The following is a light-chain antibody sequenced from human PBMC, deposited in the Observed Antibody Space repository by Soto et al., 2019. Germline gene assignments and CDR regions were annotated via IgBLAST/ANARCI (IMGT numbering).Light chain of an antibody. CDR1: QSSSIN. CDR2: GAS. CDR3: QQYNNWPPYT. Sequence: EIVMTQSPATLSLSPGERATLSCRASQSSSINLAWYQHKPGQAPRLLIYGASTRATGVPARFSGSGSGTEFTLTISSLQSEDFAVYYWQQYNNWPPYTFGQGTKLEI. V-gene: IGKV3-15*01. J-gene: IGKJ2*01.